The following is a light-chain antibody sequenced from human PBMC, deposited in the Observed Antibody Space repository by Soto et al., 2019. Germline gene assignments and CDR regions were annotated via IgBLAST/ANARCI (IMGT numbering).Light chain of an antibody. CDR1: QSVSSSQ. V-gene: IGKV3-20*01. J-gene: IGKJ2*01. Sequence: EIVLTQSPVTLSLSPWESATLSCRASQSVSSSQVAWYQQKPGQAPRLLIYGASSRATGIPDRFSGVGSETDVNLAINRLEPEDLAVYYCKQYAPTPHTLGQGTKLEI. CDR2: GAS. CDR3: KQYAPTPHT.